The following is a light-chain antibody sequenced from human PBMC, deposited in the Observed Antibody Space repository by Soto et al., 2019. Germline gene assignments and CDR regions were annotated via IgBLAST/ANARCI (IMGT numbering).Light chain of an antibody. CDR2: DVR. J-gene: IGLJ2*01. V-gene: IGLV2-14*03. CDR1: SSDVGGYNY. Sequence: QAVVTQPASVSGSPGQSITISCTGTSSDVGGYNYISWHQQHPGKAPKFIIYDVRNRPSGVSNRFSGSRSGNTASLTISGLQAEDEADYYCSSYTSSNTVIFGGGTKVTVL. CDR3: SSYTSSNTVI.